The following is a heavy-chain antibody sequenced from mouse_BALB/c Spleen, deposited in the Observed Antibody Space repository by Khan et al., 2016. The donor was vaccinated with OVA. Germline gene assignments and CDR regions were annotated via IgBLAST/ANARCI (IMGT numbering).Heavy chain of an antibody. CDR2: INPSTAYT. CDR1: GYTFINYW. D-gene: IGHD1-1*01. V-gene: IGHV1-7*01. J-gene: IGHJ2*01. CDR3: ARRGLRWDFDY. Sequence: QVQLQQSGAELAKPGASVKMSCKASGYTFINYWILWVKQRPGQGLEWIGYINPSTAYTEYNQNFKDKATLTADKSSRTAYMQLSSLTSEDSAVYYCARRGLRWDFDYWGQGTTLTVFS.